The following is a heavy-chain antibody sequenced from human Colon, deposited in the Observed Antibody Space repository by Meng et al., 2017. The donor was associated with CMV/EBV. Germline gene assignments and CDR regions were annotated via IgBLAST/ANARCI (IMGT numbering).Heavy chain of an antibody. J-gene: IGHJ4*02. CDR2: INTSGRP. D-gene: IGHD7-27*01. CDR1: GGSLGRHY. CDR3: VRDLTGEEDY. Sequence: LTCAGSGGSLGRHYWSWIRQAPGKGLEWIGDINTSGRPNYNPSLKSRVTISIDTSRNQFYLNVNSVTAADTAVYYCVRDLTGEEDYWGQGNLVTVSS. V-gene: IGHV4-34*01.